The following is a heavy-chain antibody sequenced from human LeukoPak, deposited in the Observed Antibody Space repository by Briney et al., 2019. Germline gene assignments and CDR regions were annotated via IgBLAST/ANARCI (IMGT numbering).Heavy chain of an antibody. CDR1: GFTFSSYW. Sequence: GGSLRLSCAASGFTFSSYWMSWVRQAPGKGLEWVANIKQDGSEKYYVDSVKGRFTISRDNAKNSLYLQMNSLRAEDTAVYYCASIRSPHYFDYWGQGTLVTVSS. CDR3: ASIRSPHYFDY. J-gene: IGHJ4*02. CDR2: IKQDGSEK. V-gene: IGHV3-7*01.